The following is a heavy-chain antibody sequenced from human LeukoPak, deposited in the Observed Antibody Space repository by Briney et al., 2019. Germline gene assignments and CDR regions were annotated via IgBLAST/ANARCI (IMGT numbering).Heavy chain of an antibody. V-gene: IGHV3-53*01. J-gene: IGHJ6*03. CDR2: IYSGGTT. Sequence: GGSLRLSCAASGLTVNSNYMCWVRQAPGKGLEWVSVIYSGGTTYYADSVKGRFTISRDNSKNTLSLQMKSLRADDTAVYYCARDRGGTSGMDVWGKGTTVTVSS. CDR3: ARDRGGTSGMDV. CDR1: GLTVNSNY. D-gene: IGHD4-23*01.